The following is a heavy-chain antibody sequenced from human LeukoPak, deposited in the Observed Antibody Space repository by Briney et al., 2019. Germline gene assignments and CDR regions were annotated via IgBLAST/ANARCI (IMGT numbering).Heavy chain of an antibody. V-gene: IGHV4-61*02. CDR3: ASENGDYDAFDI. Sequence: SETLSLTCTVSGGSISGGSYSWSWIRQPAGKGLEWIGRMYSSGSTNYNPSLKSRVTISVDTSKNQFSLKLSSVTAADTAVYYCASENGDYDAFDIWGQGTMVTVSS. CDR1: GGSISGGSYS. D-gene: IGHD4-17*01. CDR2: MYSSGST. J-gene: IGHJ3*02.